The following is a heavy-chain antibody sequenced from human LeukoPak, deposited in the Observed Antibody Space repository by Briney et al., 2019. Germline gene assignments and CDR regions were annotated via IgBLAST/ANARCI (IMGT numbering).Heavy chain of an antibody. V-gene: IGHV3-48*01. CDR1: GFTFSSYS. D-gene: IGHD6-13*01. CDR2: ISSSSSTI. J-gene: IGHJ4*02. Sequence: GGSLRLSCAASGFTFSSYSMNWVRQAPGKGLEWVSYISSSSSTIYYADSVKGRFTISRDNAKNSLYLQMNSLRAEDTAVYYCSTSYSRGEDDYWGQGTLVTVSS. CDR3: STSYSRGEDDY.